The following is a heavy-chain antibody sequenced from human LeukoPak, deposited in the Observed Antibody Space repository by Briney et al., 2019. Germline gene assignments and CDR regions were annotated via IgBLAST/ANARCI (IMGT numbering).Heavy chain of an antibody. J-gene: IGHJ3*02. CDR1: GFTVSSNY. V-gene: IGHV3-66*01. CDR3: ARERTADAFDI. Sequence: GGSLRLSCAASGFTVSSNYMSWVRQAPGKGLEWVSVIYCGGSTYYADSVKGRFTLSRDNSKNTLYLQMNSLRAEDTAVYYCARERTADAFDIWGQGTMVTVSS. D-gene: IGHD1/OR15-1a*01. CDR2: IYCGGST.